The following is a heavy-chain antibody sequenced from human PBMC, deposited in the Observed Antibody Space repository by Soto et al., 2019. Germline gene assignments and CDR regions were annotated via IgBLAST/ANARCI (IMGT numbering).Heavy chain of an antibody. CDR1: GYTFTAYY. Sequence: GASVKVSCKASGYTFTAYYIHWVRQAPGQGLEWMGKVNPSGGSTSYAQKFQGRVTMTRDTSTSTVYMELSSLRFEDTAVYYCARVATVTTPFDYWGQGTLVTVSS. CDR2: VNPSGGST. D-gene: IGHD4-4*01. CDR3: ARVATVTTPFDY. V-gene: IGHV1-46*01. J-gene: IGHJ4*02.